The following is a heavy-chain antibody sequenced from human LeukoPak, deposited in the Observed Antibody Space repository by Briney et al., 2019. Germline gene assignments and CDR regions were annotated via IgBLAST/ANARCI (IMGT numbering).Heavy chain of an antibody. CDR2: INPSGGSR. J-gene: IGHJ4*02. Sequence: ASVKVSCKAAGCTLTSYYMHWVRQAPGQGLEWMGIINPSGGSRTYAQKFQGRVTMTRDTSTSTVYMELSSLRSEDTAVYYCARASGYCGGITCWDDYWGQGTLVTVSS. D-gene: IGHD2-21*01. V-gene: IGHV1-46*01. CDR1: GCTLTSYY. CDR3: ARASGYCGGITCWDDY.